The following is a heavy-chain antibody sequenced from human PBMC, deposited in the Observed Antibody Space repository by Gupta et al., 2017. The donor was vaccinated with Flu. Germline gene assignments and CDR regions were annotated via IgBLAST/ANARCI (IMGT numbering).Heavy chain of an antibody. CDR2: INAGNGDT. CDR3: ASGVAADFFDI. CDR1: FSSKA. Sequence: FSSKAIHWVGQAAGQRLEWMGWINAGNGDTKYSQKFQGRVTITRDTSAPIVFFDLNTLRSEDTAVYFCASGVAADFFDIWGQGTRPTVSS. D-gene: IGHD3-3*01. V-gene: IGHV1-3*01. J-gene: IGHJ3*02.